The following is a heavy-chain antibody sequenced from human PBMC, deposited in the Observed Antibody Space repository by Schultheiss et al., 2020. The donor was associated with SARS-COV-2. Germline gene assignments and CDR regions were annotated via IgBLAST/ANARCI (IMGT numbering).Heavy chain of an antibody. V-gene: IGHV3-23*01. CDR3: TRRPTVTNNVDY. CDR2: ISGSGGST. CDR1: GFTFSRFA. D-gene: IGHD4-17*01. J-gene: IGHJ4*02. Sequence: GGSLRLSCAASGFTFSRFAMSWVRQAPGKGLVWVSAISGSGGSTYYADSVKGRFTISRDNSKNSLYLQMNSLRAEDTAVYYCTRRPTVTNNVDYWGQGTLVTVSS.